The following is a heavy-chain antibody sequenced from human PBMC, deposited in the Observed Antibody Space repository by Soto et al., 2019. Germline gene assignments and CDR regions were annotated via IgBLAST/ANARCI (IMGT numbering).Heavy chain of an antibody. CDR2: INPSGGST. CDR3: ARDKYYYDSSGGPLDY. D-gene: IGHD3-22*01. V-gene: IGHV1-46*01. CDR1: GYTFTGYY. J-gene: IGHJ4*02. Sequence: ASVKVSCKASGYTFTGYYMHWVRQAPGQGLEWMGIINPSGGSTSYAQKFQGRVTMTRDTSTSTVYMELSSLRSEDTAVYYCARDKYYYDSSGGPLDYWGQGTLVTVSS.